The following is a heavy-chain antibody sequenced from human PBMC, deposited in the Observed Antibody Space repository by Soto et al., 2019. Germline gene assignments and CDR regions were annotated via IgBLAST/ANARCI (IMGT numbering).Heavy chain of an antibody. CDR2: IYYSGTT. CDR1: GGSASSGGYY. V-gene: IGHV4-31*03. CDR3: ARTYYYYYAMDV. J-gene: IGHJ6*02. Sequence: QVQLQESGPGLVKPSQTLSLTCTVSGGSASSGGYYWTWIRQQPGKGLEWIGYIYYSGTTYYNPPLKRRVTISVDTSKNQLSLKLSSVTAADTAVYYCARTYYYYYAMDVWGQGTMVTVSS.